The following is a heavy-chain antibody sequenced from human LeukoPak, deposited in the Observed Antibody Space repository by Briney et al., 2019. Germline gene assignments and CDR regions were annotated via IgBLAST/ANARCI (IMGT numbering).Heavy chain of an antibody. CDR1: GASISSSIHY. D-gene: IGHD5-24*01. CDR3: ARQSLQYNWFDP. Sequence: SETLSLTCAVSGASISSSIHYWGWVRQPPGKGLEWIGSVYYSGGTYYNPSLESRLTISVDTSNNRFSLKLKSVTAADTAVYYCARQSLQYNWFDPWGQGTLVTVSS. V-gene: IGHV4-39*01. J-gene: IGHJ5*02. CDR2: VYYSGGT.